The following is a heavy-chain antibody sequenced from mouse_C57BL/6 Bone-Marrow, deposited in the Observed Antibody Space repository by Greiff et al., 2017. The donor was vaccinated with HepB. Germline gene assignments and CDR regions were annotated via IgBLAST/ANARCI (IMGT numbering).Heavy chain of an antibody. J-gene: IGHJ2*01. CDR1: GYSFTDYN. D-gene: IGHD1-1*01. Sequence: EVQLQQSGPELVKPGASVKISCKASGYSFTDYNMNWVKQSNGKSLEWIGVINPNYGTTSYNQKFKVKATLTVDESSSTAYMQLNSLPSEDSAVYYCARSGYYGTYFDYWGQGTTLTVSS. CDR2: INPNYGTT. V-gene: IGHV1-39*01. CDR3: ARSGYYGTYFDY.